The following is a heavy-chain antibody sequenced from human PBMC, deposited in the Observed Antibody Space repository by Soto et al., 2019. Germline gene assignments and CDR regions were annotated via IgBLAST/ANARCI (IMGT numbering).Heavy chain of an antibody. CDR1: VGSISSGGYY. V-gene: IGHV4-31*03. D-gene: IGHD5-12*01. CDR3: ARAGDRDGYNFGFDY. CDR2: IYYSGST. Sequence: SETLSLTCTVSVGSISSGGYYWSWIRQHPGKGLEWIGYIYYSGSTYYNPSLKSRVTISVDTSKNQFSLKLSSVTAADTAVYYCARAGDRDGYNFGFDYWGQGTLVTVSS. J-gene: IGHJ4*02.